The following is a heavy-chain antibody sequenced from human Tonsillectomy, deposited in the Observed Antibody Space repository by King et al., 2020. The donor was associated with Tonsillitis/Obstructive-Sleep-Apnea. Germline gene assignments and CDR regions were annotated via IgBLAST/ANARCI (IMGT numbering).Heavy chain of an antibody. V-gene: IGHV3-30*04. D-gene: IGHD3-16*02. J-gene: IGHJ4*02. CDR3: ALGYVWGTYRPFDY. CDR2: ISNDGSNK. CDR1: GFTFSSYA. Sequence: VQLVESGGGVVQPGRSLRLSCAASGFTFSSYAIYWVRQAPGKGLEWVAVISNDGSNKYYADSVKGRLTISRDNSKNKLYLQMNSLRAEDTALYYCALGYVWGTYRPFDYWGQGTLVTVSS.